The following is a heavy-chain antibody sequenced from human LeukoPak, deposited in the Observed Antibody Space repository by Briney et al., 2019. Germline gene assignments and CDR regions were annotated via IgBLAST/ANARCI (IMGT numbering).Heavy chain of an antibody. J-gene: IGHJ4*02. CDR2: INHSGST. V-gene: IGHV4-34*01. D-gene: IGHD2-2*01. CDR1: GGSFSGYY. CDR3: ARGRRYCSSTSCRTLDY. Sequence: PSETLSLTCAVYGGSFSGYYWSWIRQPPGKGLEWIGEINHSGSTNYNPSLKSRVTISVDTSKNQFSLKLGSVTAADTAVYYCARGRRYCSSTSCRTLDYWGQGTLVTVSS.